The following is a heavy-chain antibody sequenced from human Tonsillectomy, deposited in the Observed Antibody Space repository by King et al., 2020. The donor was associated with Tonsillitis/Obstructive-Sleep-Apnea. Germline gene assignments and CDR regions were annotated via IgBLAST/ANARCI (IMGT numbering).Heavy chain of an antibody. V-gene: IGHV1-46*01. CDR2: INPSGGST. CDR3: ARVGHYDFWSGYSATGGDAFDI. D-gene: IGHD3-3*01. J-gene: IGHJ3*02. CDR1: GYTFTSYY. Sequence: VQLVESGAEVKKPGASVKVSCKASGYTFTSYYMHWVRQAPGQGLEWMGIINPSGGSTSYAQKFQGRVTRTRDTSTSTVYMELSSLSSEDTAVNYCARVGHYDFWSGYSATGGDAFDIWGQGTMVTVSS.